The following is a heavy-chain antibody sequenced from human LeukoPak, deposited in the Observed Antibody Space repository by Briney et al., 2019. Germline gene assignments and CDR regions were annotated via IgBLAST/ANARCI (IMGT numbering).Heavy chain of an antibody. Sequence: GGSLRLSCAASGFTFSYYGMHWVRQAPGKGLEWVAVISYDGSNKYYAESVKGRFTFSRDNSKNTLYLQMNSLRAEDTAVYYCAKDYYDSSGYYNDAFDMWGQGTMVTVSS. D-gene: IGHD3-22*01. J-gene: IGHJ3*02. V-gene: IGHV3-30*18. CDR1: GFTFSYYG. CDR2: ISYDGSNK. CDR3: AKDYYDSSGYYNDAFDM.